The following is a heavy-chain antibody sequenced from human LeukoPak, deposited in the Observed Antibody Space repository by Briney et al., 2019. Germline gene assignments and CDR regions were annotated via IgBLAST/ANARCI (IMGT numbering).Heavy chain of an antibody. D-gene: IGHD4-17*01. Sequence: RRASVKVSCKVSGYTFTSYDINWVRQATGQGLEWMGWMNPNSGNTGYAQNFQGRVTMTRNTSIRTAYMELSSLRSEDTAVYYCARAATVTTWYVGYWGQGTLVTVSS. CDR1: GYTFTSYD. V-gene: IGHV1-8*02. CDR3: ARAATVTTWYVGY. J-gene: IGHJ4*02. CDR2: MNPNSGNT.